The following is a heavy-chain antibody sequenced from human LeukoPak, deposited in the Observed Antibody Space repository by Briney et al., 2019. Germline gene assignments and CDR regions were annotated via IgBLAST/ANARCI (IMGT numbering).Heavy chain of an antibody. CDR1: GLDISYHY. J-gene: IGHJ4*02. CDR3: ARDVRYNSGWFFDS. Sequence: GGSLRLSCVASGLDISYHYVGWVRQAPGKGLEWVSVIHTGGTTHYAESVKGRFTVSKDTSNNTVFLQMNSLRVEDTAVYYCARDVRYNSGWFFDSWGQGTLVTVSS. CDR2: IHTGGTT. V-gene: IGHV3-53*01. D-gene: IGHD6-19*01.